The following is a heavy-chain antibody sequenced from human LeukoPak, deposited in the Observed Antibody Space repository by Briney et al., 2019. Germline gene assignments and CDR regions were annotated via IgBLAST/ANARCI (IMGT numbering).Heavy chain of an antibody. CDR3: ARDRSPASWPKRAFDI. D-gene: IGHD6-13*01. Sequence: NTGGSLRLSCAASGFTFSSYSMNWVRQAPGKGLEWVSSISSSRSYIYYADSVKGRITISRDNAENSLYLQMNSLRAEDTAVYYCARDRSPASWPKRAFDIWGQGTMVTVSS. CDR2: ISSSRSYI. J-gene: IGHJ3*02. CDR1: GFTFSSYS. V-gene: IGHV3-21*01.